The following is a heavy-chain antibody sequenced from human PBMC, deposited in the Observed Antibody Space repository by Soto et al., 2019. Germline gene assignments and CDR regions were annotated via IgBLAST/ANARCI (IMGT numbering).Heavy chain of an antibody. J-gene: IGHJ5*02. CDR3: AREEGTYYDFWTGYYPGNWFDP. D-gene: IGHD3-3*01. CDR2: ISAYNGNT. CDR1: GYTFTSYG. Sequence: ASVKVSCKASGYTFTSYGISWVRQAPGQGLEWMGWISAYNGNTNYAQKLQGGVTMTTDTSTSTAYMELRSLRSDDTAVYYCAREEGTYYDFWTGYYPGNWFDPWGQGTLVTVSS. V-gene: IGHV1-18*01.